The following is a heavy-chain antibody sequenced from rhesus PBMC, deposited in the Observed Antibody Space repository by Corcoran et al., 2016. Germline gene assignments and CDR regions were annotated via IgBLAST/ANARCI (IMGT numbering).Heavy chain of an antibody. D-gene: IGHD4-4*01. J-gene: IGHJ4*01. V-gene: IGHV4S10*01. CDR1: GGSISDSYR. CDR3: ARDHFMVATGIDY. Sequence: QVQLQESGPGVVKPSETLSLTCAVSGGSISDSYRWSWIRQPPGKGLEGIGYIYGRSTSTNYNPSLECRVTFSEDTSKNQFSLKLSSVTAADTAVYYCARDHFMVATGIDYWGQGVLVTVSS. CDR2: IYGRSTST.